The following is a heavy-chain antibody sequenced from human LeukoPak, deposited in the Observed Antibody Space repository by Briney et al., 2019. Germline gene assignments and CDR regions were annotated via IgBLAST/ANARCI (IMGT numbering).Heavy chain of an antibody. CDR1: GGTFSSYA. CDR2: IIPILGIA. D-gene: IGHD3-22*01. CDR3: ARDREDSSGYPFDY. V-gene: IGHV1-69*04. Sequence: SVKVSCKASGGTFSSYAISWVRQAPGQGLEWMGRIIPILGIANYAQKFQGRVTITADKSTSTAYMELSSLRSEDTAVYYCARDREDSSGYPFDYWGQGTLVTVSS. J-gene: IGHJ4*02.